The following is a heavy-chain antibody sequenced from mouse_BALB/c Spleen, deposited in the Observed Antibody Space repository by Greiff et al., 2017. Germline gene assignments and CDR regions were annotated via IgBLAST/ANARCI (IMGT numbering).Heavy chain of an antibody. V-gene: IGHV1-14*01. CDR1: GYTFTSYV. CDR3: ARNYGSSLYAMDY. D-gene: IGHD1-1*01. J-gene: IGHJ4*01. CDR2: INPYNDGT. Sequence: VQLHQSGPELVKPGASVKMSCKASGYTFTSYVMHWVKQKPGQGLEWIGYINPYNDGTKYNEKFKGKATLTSDKSSSTAYMELSSLTSEDSAVYYCARNYGSSLYAMDYWGQGTSVTVSS.